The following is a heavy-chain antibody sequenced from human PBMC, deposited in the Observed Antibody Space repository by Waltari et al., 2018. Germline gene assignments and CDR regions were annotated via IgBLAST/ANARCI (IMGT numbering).Heavy chain of an antibody. CDR1: GYTLPDLS. CDR3: TSGLENTKSGFRAYYYYGMDV. D-gene: IGHD3-10*01. Sequence: QVQLEQSGAEVKKPGASVKVSCKVSGYTLPDLSMPWVRQAPGKGLEWMGGFDHEDGETSYSQKFQGRVTMTEDTSTDTAYMELTSLRSEDTAVYYCTSGLENTKSGFRAYYYYGMDVWGQGTTVTVSS. CDR2: FDHEDGET. J-gene: IGHJ6*02. V-gene: IGHV1-24*01.